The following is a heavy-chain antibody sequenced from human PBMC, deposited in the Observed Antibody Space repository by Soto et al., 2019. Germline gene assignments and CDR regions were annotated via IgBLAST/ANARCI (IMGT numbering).Heavy chain of an antibody. J-gene: IGHJ4*02. CDR3: AKEMTSGYYLFDY. Sequence: PGGSLRLSCAASGFTLSSYAMSWVRQAPGKGLEWVSTISGTGGSTYYPDSVKGRFTISRDNSKNTVYLQMNSLRAEDAALYYCAKEMTSGYYLFDYWGQGTLVTVSS. D-gene: IGHD3-22*01. V-gene: IGHV3-23*01. CDR1: GFTLSSYA. CDR2: ISGTGGST.